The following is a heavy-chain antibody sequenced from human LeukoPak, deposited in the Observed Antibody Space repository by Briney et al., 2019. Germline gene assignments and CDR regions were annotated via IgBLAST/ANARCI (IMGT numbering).Heavy chain of an antibody. CDR2: IRSKIYGGTP. V-gene: IGHV3-49*04. J-gene: IGHJ4*02. CDR1: GFTFGDYA. Sequence: SLRLSCTASGFTFGDYAMTWVRQAPGKGLEWVGFIRSKIYGGTPEYAASVKGRFTISRDDSKGIAYLQMDSLKTEDTAVYYCTRDQTPYYWGQGTLVTVSS. CDR3: TRDQTPYY.